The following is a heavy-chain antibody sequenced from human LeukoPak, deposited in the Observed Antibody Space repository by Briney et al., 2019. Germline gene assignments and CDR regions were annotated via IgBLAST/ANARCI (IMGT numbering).Heavy chain of an antibody. CDR3: AKGKRSIFGPHTNWFDP. CDR2: ISGSGGST. V-gene: IGHV3-23*01. D-gene: IGHD3/OR15-3a*01. J-gene: IGHJ5*02. CDR1: GFTFSTYA. Sequence: GGSLRLSCAASGFTFSTYAMTWVRQAPGKGLEWVSAISGSGGSTYYADSVKGRFTISRDNSKNTLYLQMNSLRAEDTAVYYCAKGKRSIFGPHTNWFDPWGQGTLVTVSS.